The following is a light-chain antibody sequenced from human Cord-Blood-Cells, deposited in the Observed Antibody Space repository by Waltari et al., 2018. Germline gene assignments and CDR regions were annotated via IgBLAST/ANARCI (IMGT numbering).Light chain of an antibody. CDR1: QSVSSSY. J-gene: IGKJ3*01. CDR3: QQYGSSPPFT. CDR2: GAS. Sequence: EIVLTQSPGTLSLSPGERATLSCRASQSVSSSYLAWYQQKPGKAPRLLTYGASSRATGIPDRFSGSGSGTDFTLTISRLEPEDFAVYYCQQYGSSPPFTFGPGTKVDIK. V-gene: IGKV3-20*01.